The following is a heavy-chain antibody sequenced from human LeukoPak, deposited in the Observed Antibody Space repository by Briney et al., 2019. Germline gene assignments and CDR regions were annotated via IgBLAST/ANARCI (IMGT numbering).Heavy chain of an antibody. CDR1: GGTFSSYA. CDR2: ISPIFGTA. J-gene: IGHJ4*02. V-gene: IGHV1-69*05. CDR3: ASGGPRVGDHYDILTGYYNPFDY. Sequence: SVKVSCKASGGTFSSYAISWVRQAPGQGLEWLGGISPIFGTANYPQKFQGRVTITTDESTSTAYMELSSLRSEDTAVYYCASGGPRVGDHYDILTGYYNPFDYWGQGTLVTVSS. D-gene: IGHD3-9*01.